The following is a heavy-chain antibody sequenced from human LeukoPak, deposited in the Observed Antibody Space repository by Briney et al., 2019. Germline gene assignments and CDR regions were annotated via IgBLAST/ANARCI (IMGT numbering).Heavy chain of an antibody. Sequence: GGSLRLSCAASGFTFSSYGMHWVRQAPGKGLEWVAVIWFDGSNEYYADSVKGRFTISRDNSKNTLYLQMNSLRAEDTAVYYCARDRDWGCSYCSYWGQGTLVTVSS. V-gene: IGHV3-33*01. CDR2: IWFDGSNE. D-gene: IGHD7-27*01. CDR1: GFTFSSYG. J-gene: IGHJ4*02. CDR3: ARDRDWGCSYCSY.